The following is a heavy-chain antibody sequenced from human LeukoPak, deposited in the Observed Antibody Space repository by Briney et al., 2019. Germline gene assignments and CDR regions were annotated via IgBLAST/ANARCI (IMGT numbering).Heavy chain of an antibody. CDR2: IYYSGSI. V-gene: IGHV4-4*02. D-gene: IGHD6-13*01. CDR1: GGSISSSNW. CDR3: ARGHVGSWGY. Sequence: SGTLSLTCAVSGGSISSSNWWSWVRQPPGKGLEWIGSIYYSGSIYYNPSLKSRVTISVDTSKNQFSLKLSSVTAADTAVYYCARGHVGSWGYWGQGTLVTVSS. J-gene: IGHJ4*02.